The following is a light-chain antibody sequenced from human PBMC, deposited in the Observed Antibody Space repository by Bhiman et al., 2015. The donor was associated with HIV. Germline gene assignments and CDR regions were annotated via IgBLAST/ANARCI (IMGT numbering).Light chain of an antibody. CDR1: SSDIGDSDS. J-gene: IGLJ2*01. Sequence: QSALTQPPSASGSPGQSVTISCTGTSSDIGDSDSVSWYQQRPGKAPKLMIYEVTKRPSGVSDRFSGSKSGNTASLTVSGLQAEDEADYYCTSHAGTLLFGGGTKLTVL. CDR3: TSHAGTLL. V-gene: IGLV2-8*01. CDR2: EVT.